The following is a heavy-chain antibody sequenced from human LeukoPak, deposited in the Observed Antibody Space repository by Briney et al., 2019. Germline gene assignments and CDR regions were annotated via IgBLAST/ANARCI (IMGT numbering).Heavy chain of an antibody. CDR2: VYHTGTS. Sequence: SETLSLTCSVSGASINDYYWTWISQPPGKGLEWIGYVYHTGTSGYHPSLKSRVAMSLDTSKNQVSLKLSSVTAADTAVYFCTRVVNGGHFDYWGQGTPVTVSS. CDR3: TRVVNGGHFDY. V-gene: IGHV4-59*01. J-gene: IGHJ4*02. CDR1: GASINDYY. D-gene: IGHD2-8*01.